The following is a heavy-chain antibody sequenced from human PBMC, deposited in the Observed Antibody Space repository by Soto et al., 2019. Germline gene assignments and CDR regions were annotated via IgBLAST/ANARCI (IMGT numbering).Heavy chain of an antibody. CDR1: GGSFSSNT. Sequence: QLQLVQSGAEVKKPGSSVNVSCKTSGGSFSSNTITWVRQAPGQGLEWMGGIIPIFGTSNYAQKFQGRVMISTDDATKTVYMELSRLRYEYTAVYYCPTDGLLVVVSTTRAAGWLDAWCQGTVVTVSS. V-gene: IGHV1-69*01. D-gene: IGHD2-15*01. CDR3: PTDGLLVVVSTTRAAGWLDA. J-gene: IGHJ5*02. CDR2: IIPIFGTS.